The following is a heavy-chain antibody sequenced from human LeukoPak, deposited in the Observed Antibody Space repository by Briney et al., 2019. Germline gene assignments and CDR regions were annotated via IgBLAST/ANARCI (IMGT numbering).Heavy chain of an antibody. V-gene: IGHV3-23*01. Sequence: GGSLRLSCAASGFTFSSYSMNWVRQAPGKGLAWVSAISGSGGSTYYADSVKGRFTISRDNSKNSLYLQMNSLRAEDTALYYCAKWSEGFDPWGQGTLVTVSS. CDR1: GFTFSSYS. J-gene: IGHJ5*02. CDR3: AKWSEGFDP. CDR2: ISGSGGST.